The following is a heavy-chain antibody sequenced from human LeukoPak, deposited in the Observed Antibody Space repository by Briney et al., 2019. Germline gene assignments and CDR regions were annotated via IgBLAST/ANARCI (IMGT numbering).Heavy chain of an antibody. CDR1: GFTFSSYG. CDR3: ARAFNWDNAFDI. CDR2: IWYDGSNK. V-gene: IGHV3-33*01. D-gene: IGHD1/OR15-1a*01. J-gene: IGHJ3*02. Sequence: GGSLRLSCAASGFTFSSYGMHWVRQAPGKGLEWVAVIWYDGSNKYYADSVKGRFTISRDNSKNTLYLQVNSLRAEDTAVYYCARAFNWDNAFDIWGQGTMVTVSS.